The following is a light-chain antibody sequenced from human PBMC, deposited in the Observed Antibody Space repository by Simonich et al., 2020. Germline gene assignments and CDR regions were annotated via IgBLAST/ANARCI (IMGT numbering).Light chain of an antibody. CDR3: QSYDSSNHVV. CDR2: EDN. CDR1: SGSIASNY. J-gene: IGLJ2*01. V-gene: IGLV6-57*03. Sequence: NFMLTQPHSVSESPGKTVTISCTRSSGSIASNYLQWYQQRPGSAPTTVSYEDNQRPSGVPDRFSGSIDSSSNSASLTISGLKTEDEADYYCQSYDSSNHVVFGGGTKLTVL.